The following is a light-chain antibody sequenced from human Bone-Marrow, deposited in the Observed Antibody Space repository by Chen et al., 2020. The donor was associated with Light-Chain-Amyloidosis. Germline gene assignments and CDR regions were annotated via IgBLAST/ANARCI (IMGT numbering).Light chain of an antibody. CDR3: QSADSSGTYEVI. CDR2: RDT. CDR1: DLPTKY. V-gene: IGLV3-25*03. J-gene: IGLJ2*01. Sequence: SYELTQPPSVSVSPGQTARITCSGDDLPTKYAYWYQQKPRQAPVPVIHRDTERPSGISERFSGPSSGTTATLPISGVKAEDEADYHSQSADSSGTYEVIFGGGTKLAGL.